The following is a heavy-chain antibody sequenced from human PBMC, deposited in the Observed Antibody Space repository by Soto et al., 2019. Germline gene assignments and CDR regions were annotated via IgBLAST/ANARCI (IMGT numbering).Heavy chain of an antibody. D-gene: IGHD5-18*01. CDR1: GGTFSSFA. V-gene: IGHV1-69*01. CDR3: GRGFRSQKLSHYGVDG. J-gene: IGHJ6*02. Sequence: QVQLVQSGAEVKKPGSSVKVSCKASGGTFSSFAVSWVRQAPGQGLAWMGGLIPRLGATNYAQKIQGSVTITAEESPSTAYMDLSSLRSDDTAVYFCGRGFRSQKLSHYGVDGWGHGTTVTVSS. CDR2: LIPRLGAT.